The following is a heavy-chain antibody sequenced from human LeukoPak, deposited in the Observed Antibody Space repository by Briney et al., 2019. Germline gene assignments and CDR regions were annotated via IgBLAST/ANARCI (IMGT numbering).Heavy chain of an antibody. Sequence: SETLSLTCTVSGGSINTPNCYWGWIRQTPGKGLEWIGNIFYSGGTYYSPSLTSRVTISLDTSRNQFSLKLNSVTAADTAVYYCARDYDILTGYSYNWFDPWGQGTLVTVSS. D-gene: IGHD3-9*01. J-gene: IGHJ5*02. CDR1: GGSINTPNCY. CDR3: ARDYDILTGYSYNWFDP. V-gene: IGHV4-39*07. CDR2: IFYSGGT.